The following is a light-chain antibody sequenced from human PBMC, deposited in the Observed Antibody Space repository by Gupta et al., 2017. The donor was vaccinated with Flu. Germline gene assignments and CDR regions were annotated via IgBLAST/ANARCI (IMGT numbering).Light chain of an antibody. J-gene: IGKJ3*01. V-gene: IGKV1-39*01. CDR1: QGISSY. CDR2: AAY. Sequence: DIQMTQSPSSLSASVGDRVTITCRTSQGISSYLNWYQQKPGKAPKLLITAAYHLQSGVQSRFSGSGSGTDFTLTSSRRQPEDFETYYCQQSYSHAFGHGTKVDIK. CDR3: QQSYSHA.